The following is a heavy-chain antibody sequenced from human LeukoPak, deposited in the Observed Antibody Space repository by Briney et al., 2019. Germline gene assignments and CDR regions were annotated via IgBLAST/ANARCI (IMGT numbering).Heavy chain of an antibody. Sequence: ASVKVSCKASGYTFTDYYILWLRQAPGQGLEWMGWINPNSGNTNYAQKFQGRVTMTRDTSISTAYMELTRLRSDDTAVYYCARVDASMANIYYYYYMDVWGKGTTVTVSS. CDR1: GYTFTDYY. CDR2: INPNSGNT. D-gene: IGHD5-18*01. V-gene: IGHV1-2*02. J-gene: IGHJ6*03. CDR3: ARVDASMANIYYYYYMDV.